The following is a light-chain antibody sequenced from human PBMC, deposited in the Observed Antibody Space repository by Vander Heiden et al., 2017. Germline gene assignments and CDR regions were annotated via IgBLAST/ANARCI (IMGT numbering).Light chain of an antibody. CDR2: LGS. V-gene: IGKV2-28*01. CDR3: MQALQTPFT. Sequence: DIVMTQSPLSLPVTPGEPASISCRSSQSLLHSNGYNYLDWYLQKPGQSPQLLIYLGSNRASGVPDRFSGSGSGTDFTLKISRVEAEDVGVYYCMQALQTPFTFGPGPKWISN. CDR1: QSLLHSNGYNY. J-gene: IGKJ3*01.